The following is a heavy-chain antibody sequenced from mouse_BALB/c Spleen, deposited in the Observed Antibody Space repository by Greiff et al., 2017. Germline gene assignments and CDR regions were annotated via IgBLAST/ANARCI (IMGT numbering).Heavy chain of an antibody. V-gene: IGHV1S137*01. CDR3: ARGATVVEEFAY. D-gene: IGHD1-1*01. Sequence: VQLQQSGAELVRPGVSVKISCKGSGYTFTDYAMHWVKQSHAKSLEWIGVISTYYGDASYNQKFKGKATMTVDKSSSTAYMELARLTSEDSAIYYCARGATVVEEFAYWGQGTLVTVSA. CDR1: GYTFTDYA. CDR2: ISTYYGDA. J-gene: IGHJ3*01.